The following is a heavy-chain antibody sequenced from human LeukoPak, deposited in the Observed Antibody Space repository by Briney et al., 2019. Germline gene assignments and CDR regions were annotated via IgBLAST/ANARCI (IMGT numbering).Heavy chain of an antibody. J-gene: IGHJ4*02. CDR1: GFTFSSYA. CDR2: IIGSGGST. Sequence: GGSLRLSCAASGFTFSSYAMSWVRRAPGKGLEWVSAIIGSGGSTYYSDSVKGRFTISRDNSKNTLYLQMNSLRAEDTAVYYCAKSLRVLRFLEWLLYFDYWGQGTLVTVSS. D-gene: IGHD3-3*01. CDR3: AKSLRVLRFLEWLLYFDY. V-gene: IGHV3-23*01.